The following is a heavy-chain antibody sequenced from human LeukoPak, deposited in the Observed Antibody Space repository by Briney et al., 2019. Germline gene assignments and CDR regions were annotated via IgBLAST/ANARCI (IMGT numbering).Heavy chain of an antibody. CDR2: ISAYNGNT. D-gene: IGHD3-10*01. CDR3: ARVGVLWFGETNWFDP. J-gene: IGHJ5*02. V-gene: IGHV1-18*01. Sequence: ASVKVSCKASGYTFTSCGISWVRQAPGQGLEWMGWISAYNGNTNYAQKLQGRVTMTTDTSTSTAYMELRSLRSDDTAVYYCARVGVLWFGETNWFDPWGQGTLVTVSS. CDR1: GYTFTSCG.